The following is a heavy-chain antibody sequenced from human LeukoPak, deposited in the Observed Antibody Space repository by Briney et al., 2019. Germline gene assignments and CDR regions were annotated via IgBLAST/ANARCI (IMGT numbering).Heavy chain of an antibody. CDR3: ARAPPYYYDSSGYVDY. CDR2: ISSSGSTI. J-gene: IGHJ4*02. V-gene: IGHV3-11*01. Sequence: PGGSLRLSCAASGFTVSSNEMSWVRQAPGKGLEWVSYISSSGSTIYYADSVKGRFTISRDNAKNSLYLQMNSLRAEDTAVYYCARAPPYYYDSSGYVDYWGQGTLVTVSS. D-gene: IGHD3-22*01. CDR1: GFTVSSNE.